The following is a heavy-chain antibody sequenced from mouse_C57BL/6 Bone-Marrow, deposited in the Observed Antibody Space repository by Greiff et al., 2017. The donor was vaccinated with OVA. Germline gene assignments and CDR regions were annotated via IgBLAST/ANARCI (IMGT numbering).Heavy chain of an antibody. CDR2: IDPSDSYT. V-gene: IGHV1-59*01. CDR3: ARRGY. J-gene: IGHJ2*01. Sequence: QVQLQQPGAELVRPGTSVKLSCKASGYTFTSYWMHWVKQRPGQGLEWIGVIDPSDSYTNYNQKFKGKATLTVDTSSSTAYMQLSSLTSEDSAVYYCARRGYWGQGTTLTVFS. CDR1: GYTFTSYW.